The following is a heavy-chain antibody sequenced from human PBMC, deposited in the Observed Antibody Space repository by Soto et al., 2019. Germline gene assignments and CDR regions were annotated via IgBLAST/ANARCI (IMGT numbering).Heavy chain of an antibody. V-gene: IGHV1-58*01. J-gene: IGHJ6*02. CDR2: IVVGSGNT. CDR3: AAKIPSSWYAHASYYYYGMDV. CDR1: GFTFTSSA. Sequence: GASVKVSCKASGFTFTSSAVQWVRQARGQRREWIGWIVVGSGNTNYAQKFQERVTITRDISTSTAYMELSSLRSEDTAAYYCAAKIPSSWYAHASYYYYGMDVWGQGTTVTVSS. D-gene: IGHD6-13*01.